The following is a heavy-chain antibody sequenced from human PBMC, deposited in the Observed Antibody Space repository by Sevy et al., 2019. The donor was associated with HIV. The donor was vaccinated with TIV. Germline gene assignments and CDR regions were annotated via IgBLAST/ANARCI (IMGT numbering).Heavy chain of an antibody. V-gene: IGHV3-23*01. CDR3: AREGCTKPHDY. CDR1: GFTFSKYS. J-gene: IGHJ4*02. Sequence: QLGGSLRLSCAASGFTFSKYSMSWVRQPPGKGLEWVSTLSFGWGEINYADSVKGRFTISRDNSKSSVYLQMNNLRPEDTAVYYCAREGCTKPHDYWGQGTLVTVSS. CDR2: LSFGWGEI. D-gene: IGHD2-8*01.